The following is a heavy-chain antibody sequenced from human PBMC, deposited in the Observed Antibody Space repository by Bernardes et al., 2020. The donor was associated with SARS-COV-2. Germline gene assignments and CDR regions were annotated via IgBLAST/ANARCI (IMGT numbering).Heavy chain of an antibody. J-gene: IGHJ4*02. Sequence: GGSLRLSCSASGFTFDNYGLSWVRQAPGRGLEWVSSILGSGTIATYADSVKGRFIISRDNSRNTLYLQMYSLRVEDAALYYCAQEGINRRFYFDYWGQGTLVTVSS. CDR2: ILGSGTIA. CDR3: AQEGINRRFYFDY. V-gene: IGHV3-23*01. CDR1: GFTFDNYG.